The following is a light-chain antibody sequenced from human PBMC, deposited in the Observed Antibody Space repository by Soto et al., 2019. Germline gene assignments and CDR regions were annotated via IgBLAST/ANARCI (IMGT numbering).Light chain of an antibody. CDR1: QSVSSN. Sequence: EIVMTQSPATLSVSPGERATLSCRASQSVSSNLAWYQQKPGQAPRLLIYGASTRATGIPARFSGSGSGTEFTLTISSLQSEAFVVYYCQQYNNWPPYTFGQGTKLEIK. CDR3: QQYNNWPPYT. J-gene: IGKJ2*01. CDR2: GAS. V-gene: IGKV3-15*01.